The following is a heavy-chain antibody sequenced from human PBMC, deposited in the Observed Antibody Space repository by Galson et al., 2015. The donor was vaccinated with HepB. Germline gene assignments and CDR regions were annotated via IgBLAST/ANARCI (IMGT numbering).Heavy chain of an antibody. CDR2: IYWNDNK. D-gene: IGHD3-16*01. V-gene: IGHV2-5*01. J-gene: IGHJ5*02. CDR3: AHTRVGWARWFDP. CDR1: EFSPTTGEVG. Sequence: PALVKPTQTLTLTCTLSEFSPTTGEVGVGWIRQAPGKALEWLGIIYWNDNKDYSPPLKSRLTITKDSSKNQVVLTMTNMDPVDTATYYCAHTRVGWARWFDPWGQGVLVTVSS.